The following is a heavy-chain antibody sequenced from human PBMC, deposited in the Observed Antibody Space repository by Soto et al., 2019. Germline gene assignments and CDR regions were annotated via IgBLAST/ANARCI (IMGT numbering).Heavy chain of an antibody. J-gene: IGHJ4*02. CDR2: IYYSGST. CDR1: GGSISSYY. D-gene: IGHD3-22*01. CDR3: ARHYYDSSGYSPYFDY. Sequence: SETLSLTCTVSGGSISSYYWSWIRQPPGKGLEWIGYIYYSGSTNYNPSLKSRVTISVDTSKNQFSLKLSSVTAADTAVYYCARHYYDSSGYSPYFDYWGQGTLVTVSS. V-gene: IGHV4-59*01.